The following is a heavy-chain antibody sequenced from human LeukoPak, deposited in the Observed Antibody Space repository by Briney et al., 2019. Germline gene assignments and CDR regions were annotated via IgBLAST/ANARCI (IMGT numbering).Heavy chain of an antibody. CDR3: ARDRSIAAAGYYYYYMDV. CDR1: GFTFSSYA. D-gene: IGHD6-13*01. Sequence: GGSLSLSCAASGFTFSSYAMHWVGQAPGKGLEGGAVISYDGSNKYYADSVKGRFTISRDNSKNTLYLQMNSLRAEDTAVYYCARDRSIAAAGYYYYYMDVWGKGTTVTVSS. V-gene: IGHV3-30*04. J-gene: IGHJ6*03. CDR2: ISYDGSNK.